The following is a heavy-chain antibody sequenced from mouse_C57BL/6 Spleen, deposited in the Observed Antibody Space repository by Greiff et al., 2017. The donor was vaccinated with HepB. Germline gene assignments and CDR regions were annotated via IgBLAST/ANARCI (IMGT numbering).Heavy chain of an antibody. V-gene: IGHV14-4*01. Sequence: EVQLQESGAELVRPGASVKLSCTASGFNIKDDYMHWVMQRPEQGLEWIGWIDPENGDTEYASKFQGNATITADTSSNTAYLQLSSLTSEDTAVYYCTTDYYGNYPLWGQGTTLTVSS. CDR3: TTDYYGNYPL. CDR1: GFNIKDDY. D-gene: IGHD2-1*01. CDR2: IDPENGDT. J-gene: IGHJ2*01.